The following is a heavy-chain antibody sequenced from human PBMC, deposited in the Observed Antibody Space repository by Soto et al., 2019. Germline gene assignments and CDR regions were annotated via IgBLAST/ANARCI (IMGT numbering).Heavy chain of an antibody. CDR1: GGYWSGYY. Sequence: XETLSRPFADDGGYWSGYYWSWIRQPPGKGLEWIVEISHSGSTNYNPSLNSRVTISLDTSKNQFSLKLSSVTAADTAVYYCAREGVVARDRTVRLYYWGQGTLVTVSS. V-gene: IGHV4-34*01. CDR2: ISHSGST. CDR3: AREGVVARDRTVRLYY. J-gene: IGHJ4*02. D-gene: IGHD2-15*01.